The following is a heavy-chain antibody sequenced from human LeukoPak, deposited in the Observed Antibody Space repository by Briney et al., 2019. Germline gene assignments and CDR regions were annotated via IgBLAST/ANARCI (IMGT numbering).Heavy chain of an antibody. CDR2: IRYDGSKK. CDR3: ARGLDNYDILTGYLN. D-gene: IGHD3-9*01. V-gene: IGHV3-30*02. J-gene: IGHJ4*02. Sequence: PGGSLRLSCAASGFTFSTYGMHWVRQPPGKGLEWVAFIRYDGSKKYYADSVKGRFTISRDNSKNTLYLQMDSLRPEDTAMYYCARGLDNYDILTGYLNWGQGTPVAVSS. CDR1: GFTFSTYG.